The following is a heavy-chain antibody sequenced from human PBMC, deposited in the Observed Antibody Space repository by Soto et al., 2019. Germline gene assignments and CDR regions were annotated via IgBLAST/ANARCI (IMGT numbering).Heavy chain of an antibody. Sequence: EVQLVETGGGLIQPGGSLRLSCLASGFSVTTNYIIWVRQPPGKGLEWVSTTFTGGSTHHADSVKGRFPISRDNSKNTVYLQMNNLRVEDTAVYYCAKKPPSSIQGWAFGMDVWGQGTTVSVSS. CDR2: TFTGGST. V-gene: IGHV3-53*02. J-gene: IGHJ6*02. D-gene: IGHD1-26*01. CDR3: AKKPPSSIQGWAFGMDV. CDR1: GFSVTTNY.